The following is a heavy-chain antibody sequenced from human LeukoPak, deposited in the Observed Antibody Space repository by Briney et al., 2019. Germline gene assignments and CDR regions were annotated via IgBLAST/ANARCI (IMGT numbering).Heavy chain of an antibody. V-gene: IGHV4-39*01. CDR2: IYDSGST. CDR3: ARPPSTEKFYARLDQ. CDR1: GGSISSSSYY. Sequence: SETLSLTCTVSGGSISSSSYYWGWIRQPPGEGLEWIGSIYDSGSTYYNPSLKSRVTISVDTSKNQFSLRLSSVTAADTAVYFCARPPSTEKFYARLDQWGQGTLVTVSS. J-gene: IGHJ4*02. D-gene: IGHD2/OR15-2a*01.